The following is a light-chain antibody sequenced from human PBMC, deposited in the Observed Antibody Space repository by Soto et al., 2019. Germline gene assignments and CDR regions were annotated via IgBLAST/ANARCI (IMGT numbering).Light chain of an antibody. V-gene: IGKV3-15*01. CDR3: QQYNNWPPLT. CDR2: GAS. CDR1: QSVNLN. J-gene: IGKJ4*01. Sequence: EIMMTQSPGTLSVSPGEGATLSCTASQSVNLNLAWYQQKPGQAPRLLIYGASTRATGIPARFSGSGSGTEFTLTISSLQSEDFAVYYCQQYNNWPPLTFGGGTKVDIK.